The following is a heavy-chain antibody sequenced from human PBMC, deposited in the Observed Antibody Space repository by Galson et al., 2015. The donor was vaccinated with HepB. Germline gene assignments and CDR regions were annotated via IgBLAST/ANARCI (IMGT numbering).Heavy chain of an antibody. CDR1: GFTFSSYA. J-gene: IGHJ4*02. CDR2: ISGSGGST. V-gene: IGHV3-23*01. D-gene: IGHD3-3*01. CDR3: AKSDFWSGYSSLYTFDY. Sequence: SLRLSCAASGFTFSSYAMSWVRQAPGKGLEWVSAISGSGGSTYYADSVKGRITISRDNSKNTLYLQMNSLRAEDTAVYYCAKSDFWSGYSSLYTFDYWGQGTLVTVSS.